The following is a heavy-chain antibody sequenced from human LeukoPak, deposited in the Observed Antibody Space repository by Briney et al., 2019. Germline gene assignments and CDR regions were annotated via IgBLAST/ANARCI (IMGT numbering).Heavy chain of an antibody. CDR3: TKLLSSGYYWGVDY. CDR1: GFTFSSYA. V-gene: IGHV3-23*01. Sequence: GGSLRLSCATSGFTFSSYAMSWVRQAPGKGLEWVSVISGSGGSTYYADSVKGRFTISRDTSKNTLYLQMNSLRAEDTAIYYCTKLLSSGYYWGVDYWGQGTLVTVSS. CDR2: ISGSGGST. D-gene: IGHD3-22*01. J-gene: IGHJ4*02.